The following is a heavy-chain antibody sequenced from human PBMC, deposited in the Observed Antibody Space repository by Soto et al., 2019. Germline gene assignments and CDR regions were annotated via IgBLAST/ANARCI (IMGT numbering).Heavy chain of an antibody. CDR3: ARVFRLIANEDSLDV. CDR1: GYTFTRFA. Sequence: GASVKVSCKASGYTFTRFAIHWVRQAPGQRLEWMGWINAGKGNTEYSQKFQGRVTFTRDTSANTAYMEVTSLRADDTAVYYCARVFRLIANEDSLDVWGQGTTVTVSS. D-gene: IGHD2-21*01. V-gene: IGHV1-3*01. J-gene: IGHJ6*02. CDR2: INAGKGNT.